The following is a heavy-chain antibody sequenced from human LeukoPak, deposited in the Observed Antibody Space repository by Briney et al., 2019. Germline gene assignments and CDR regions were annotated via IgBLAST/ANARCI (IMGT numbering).Heavy chain of an antibody. D-gene: IGHD2-2*01. V-gene: IGHV3-48*01. CDR3: ARAPVVVPADPYDY. CDR2: ISSSSSSTI. CDR1: GFTFSSYR. J-gene: IGHJ4*02. Sequence: GGSLRLSCAASGFTFSSYRMNWVRQAPRKGLEWVSYISSSSSSTIYYADSVKGRFTISRDNAKNSLYLQMNSLRAEDTAVYYCARAPVVVPADPYDYWGQGTLVTVSS.